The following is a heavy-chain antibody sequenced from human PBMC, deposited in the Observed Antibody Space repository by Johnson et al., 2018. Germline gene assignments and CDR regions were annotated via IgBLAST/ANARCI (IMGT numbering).Heavy chain of an antibody. CDR3: AGDSSGYQGVDAFDI. V-gene: IGHV3-15*07. CDR2: IKSKTDGGTT. Sequence: VQLVESGGGLVKXGGSLRLSCTTSGFSFTDTWMTWVRQATGKGLEWVGRIKSKTDGGTTDYAATVKGSFTIPRHDSKNTPYLQMNSLKTEETAVYYCAGDSSGYQGVDAFDIWGQGTMVTVSS. D-gene: IGHD3-22*01. J-gene: IGHJ3*02. CDR1: GFSFTDTW.